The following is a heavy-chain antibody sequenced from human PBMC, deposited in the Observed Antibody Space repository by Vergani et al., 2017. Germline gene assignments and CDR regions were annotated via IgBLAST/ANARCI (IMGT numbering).Heavy chain of an antibody. CDR1: GFTFDDYG. Sequence: EVQLVESGGGVVRPGGSLRLSCAASGFTFDDYGMSWVRQAPGKGLEWVSGINWNGGSTGYADSVKGRFTIARDKAKNSLYLQMNSLRAEDTALYYCARALWFGELLNWYFDLWGRGTLVTVSS. V-gene: IGHV3-20*04. CDR2: INWNGGST. D-gene: IGHD3-10*01. CDR3: ARALWFGELLNWYFDL. J-gene: IGHJ2*01.